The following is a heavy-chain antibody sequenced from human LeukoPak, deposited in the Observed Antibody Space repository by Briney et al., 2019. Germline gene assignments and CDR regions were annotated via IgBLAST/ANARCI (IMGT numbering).Heavy chain of an antibody. CDR1: GGSISSYY. D-gene: IGHD3-10*01. J-gene: IGHJ2*01. CDR2: IYYSGST. V-gene: IGHV4-59*01. CDR3: ARDRGWDPQFPFRNWYFDL. Sequence: SETLSLTCTVSGGSISSYYWSWIRQPPGKGLEWIGYIYYSGSTNYNPSLKSRVTISVDTSKNQFSLKLSSVTAADTAVYYCARDRGWDPQFPFRNWYFDLWGRGTLVTVSS.